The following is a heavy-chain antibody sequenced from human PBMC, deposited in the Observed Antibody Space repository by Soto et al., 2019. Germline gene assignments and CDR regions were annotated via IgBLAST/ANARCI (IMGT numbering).Heavy chain of an antibody. CDR1: GFTFSSFA. V-gene: IGHV3-23*01. CDR3: AKVRSRYSYGSNYYDMDV. J-gene: IGHJ6*02. CDR2: ISGSADRA. Sequence: GGSLRLSCAASGFTFSSFAMSWVRQAPGKGLEWVSAISGSADRAYYADALKGRFSISRDNSEKTLYLQMKSLRADDTAVYYCAKVRSRYSYGSNYYDMDVWGQGTTVTVSS. D-gene: IGHD5-18*01.